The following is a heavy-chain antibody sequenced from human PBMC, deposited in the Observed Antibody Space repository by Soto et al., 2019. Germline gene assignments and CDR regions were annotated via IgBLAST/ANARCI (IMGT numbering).Heavy chain of an antibody. D-gene: IGHD1-26*01. CDR1: GGSFSGYY. Sequence: PSETLSLTCAVYGGSFSGYYWSWIRQPPGKGLEWIGEINHSGSTNYNPSLKSRVTISVDTSKNQFSLKLSSVTAADTAVYYCASNAVADLVDVFDYWGQGTLVTVSS. V-gene: IGHV4-34*01. CDR2: INHSGST. J-gene: IGHJ4*02. CDR3: ASNAVADLVDVFDY.